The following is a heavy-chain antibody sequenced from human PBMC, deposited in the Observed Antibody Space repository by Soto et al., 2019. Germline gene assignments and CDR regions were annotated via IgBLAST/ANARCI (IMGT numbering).Heavy chain of an antibody. J-gene: IGHJ6*02. Sequence: QVQLVESGGGVVQPGRSLRLSCAASGFTFSSYGMHWVRQAPGKGLEWVAVIAYDGSDKYYADSVKGRFTISRDNSKNTVYLQMNSLRAEDTAVYYCAKANRFGESLYGMDVWGQGTTVTVSS. D-gene: IGHD3-10*01. V-gene: IGHV3-30*18. CDR3: AKANRFGESLYGMDV. CDR2: IAYDGSDK. CDR1: GFTFSSYG.